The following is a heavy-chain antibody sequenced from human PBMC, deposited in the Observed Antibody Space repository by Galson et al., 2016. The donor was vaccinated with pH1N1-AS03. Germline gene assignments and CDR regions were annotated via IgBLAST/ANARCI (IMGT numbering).Heavy chain of an antibody. CDR3: SSTPYYPFWSGYTPLDF. V-gene: IGHV4-61*01. J-gene: IGHJ4*02. D-gene: IGHD3-3*02. Sequence: TLSLTCTVSGASVISGSYYWSWIRQPPGERLEWIGYISYSGSTNYNPSLKSRVTISVDTSDNQFSLRLSSVTAADTAVYFCSSTPYYPFWSGYTPLDFWGQGTLVTVSS. CDR1: GASVISGSYY. CDR2: ISYSGST.